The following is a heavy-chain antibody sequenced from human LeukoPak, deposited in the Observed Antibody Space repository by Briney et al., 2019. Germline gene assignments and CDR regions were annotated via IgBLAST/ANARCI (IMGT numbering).Heavy chain of an antibody. V-gene: IGHV3-23*01. CDR1: GFTFTNYL. Sequence: PGGSLRLACAGSGFTFTNYLMSRVHHAPGKGLEWVSRISGSGGRTFYADSVKGRFSISRDNSKNTLSLQMNSLRAEDTAVYYCARRSSGYYFDYWGQGTLVTVSS. CDR3: ARRSSGYYFDY. CDR2: ISGSGGRT. J-gene: IGHJ4*02. D-gene: IGHD6-19*01.